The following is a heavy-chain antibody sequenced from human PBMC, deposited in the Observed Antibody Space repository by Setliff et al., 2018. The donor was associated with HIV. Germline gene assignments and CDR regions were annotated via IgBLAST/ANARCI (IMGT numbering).Heavy chain of an antibody. CDR3: ARDSSTGWFSADY. D-gene: IGHD6-19*01. V-gene: IGHV1-46*01. CDR1: GYTLTSYY. CDR2: IHPSTGNT. J-gene: IGHJ4*02. Sequence: GASVKVSCKASGYTLTSYYMHWVRQAPGQGLEWMGLIHPSTGNTYYTQKFQGRVTWTRDTSTSTVYMELSSLRSEDTAVYYCARDSSTGWFSADYWGQGTLVTVSS.